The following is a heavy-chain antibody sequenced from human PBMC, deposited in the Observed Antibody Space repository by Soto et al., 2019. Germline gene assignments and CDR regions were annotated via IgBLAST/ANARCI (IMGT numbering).Heavy chain of an antibody. V-gene: IGHV4-30-4*01. CDR3: ARDPGVVRGVPSDY. J-gene: IGHJ4*02. D-gene: IGHD3-10*01. CDR2: IYYSGST. Sequence: SETLSLTCTVSGGSISSGDYYWSWIRQPPGKGLEWIGYIYYSGSTYCNPSLKSRVTISVGTSKNQFSLKLSSVTAADTAVYYCARDPGVVRGVPSDYWGQGTLVTVSS. CDR1: GGSISSGDYY.